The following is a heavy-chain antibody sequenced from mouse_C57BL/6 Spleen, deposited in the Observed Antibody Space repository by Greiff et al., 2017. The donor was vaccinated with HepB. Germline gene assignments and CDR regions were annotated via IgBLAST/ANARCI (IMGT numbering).Heavy chain of an antibody. CDR3: ARYLYGSSYDWYFDV. V-gene: IGHV1-78*01. CDR1: GYTFTDHT. Sequence: VQLQQSDAELVKPGASVKISCKVSGYTFTDHTIHWMKQRPEQGLEWIGYIYPRDGSTTYNEKFKGKATLTADNSSSTAYMQLNSLTSEDSAVYFCARYLYGSSYDWYFDVWGTGTTVTVSS. J-gene: IGHJ1*03. D-gene: IGHD1-1*01. CDR2: IYPRDGST.